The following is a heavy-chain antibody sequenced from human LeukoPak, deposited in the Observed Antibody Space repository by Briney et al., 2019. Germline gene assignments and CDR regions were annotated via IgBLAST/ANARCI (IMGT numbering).Heavy chain of an antibody. D-gene: IGHD3-22*01. CDR3: ARVIDTYYYDSSGYPGAFDI. CDR2: INRSGST. J-gene: IGHJ3*02. V-gene: IGHV4-34*01. Sequence: SETLSLTCAVYGGSFSGYFWSWIRQPPGKGLECIGKINRSGSTNYNPSLKSRVTISVDTSKNQFSLKLSSVTAADTAVYYCARVIDTYYYDSSGYPGAFDIWGQGTMVTVSS. CDR1: GGSFSGYF.